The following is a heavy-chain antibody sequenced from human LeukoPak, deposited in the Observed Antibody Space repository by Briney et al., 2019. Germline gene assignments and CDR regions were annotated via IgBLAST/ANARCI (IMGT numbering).Heavy chain of an antibody. Sequence: PGGSLRLSCAASRFTFSNYGMHWVRQAPGKGLEWVAVISYDGSNKYYADSVKGRFTISRDNSKNTLYLQMNGLRAGDTAVYYCAKVNYYGSGSYRVYYYGLDVWGKGTTVTVSS. CDR3: AKVNYYGSGSYRVYYYGLDV. J-gene: IGHJ6*04. CDR1: RFTFSNYG. CDR2: ISYDGSNK. D-gene: IGHD3-10*01. V-gene: IGHV3-30*18.